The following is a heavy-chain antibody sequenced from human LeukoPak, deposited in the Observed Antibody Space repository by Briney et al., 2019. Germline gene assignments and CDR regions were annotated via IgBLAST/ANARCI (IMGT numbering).Heavy chain of an antibody. V-gene: IGHV3-21*01. J-gene: IGHJ4*02. CDR1: GFTFSSYS. Sequence: GGSLRLSCAASGFTFSSYSMNWVRQAPGKGLEWVSSISSSSSYIYYADSVKGRFTISRDNAKNSLYLQMNSLRAEDTAVYYCAKDLSNTMIHHYWGQGTLVTVSS. CDR2: ISSSSSYI. CDR3: AKDLSNTMIHHY. D-gene: IGHD3-22*01.